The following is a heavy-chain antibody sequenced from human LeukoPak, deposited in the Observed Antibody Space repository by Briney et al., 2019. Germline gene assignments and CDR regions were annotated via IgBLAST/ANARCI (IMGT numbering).Heavy chain of an antibody. Sequence: GASVKVSCKASGGTFSSYAISWVRQAPGQGLEWMGGIIPIFGTANYAQKFQGRVTITTDESTSTAYMELSSLRSEDTAVYYCARDSSGWYESDAFDIWGQGTMVTVSS. CDR2: IIPIFGTA. CDR1: GGTFSSYA. D-gene: IGHD6-19*01. J-gene: IGHJ3*02. CDR3: ARDSSGWYESDAFDI. V-gene: IGHV1-69*05.